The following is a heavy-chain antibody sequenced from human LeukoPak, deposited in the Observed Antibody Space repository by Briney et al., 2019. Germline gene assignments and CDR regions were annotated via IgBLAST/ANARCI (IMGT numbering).Heavy chain of an antibody. CDR2: IHYSGST. D-gene: IGHD6-13*01. Sequence: SETLSLTCTVSGGSINTGDYYSSWIRQHPGKGLEWIGYIHYSGSTYYNPSLRSRVTISGDTSKNQFSLKLSSVTAADTAVYYCARDRIAAAGTRYYYGMDVWGQGTTVTVSS. CDR1: GGSINTGDYY. J-gene: IGHJ6*02. V-gene: IGHV4-31*03. CDR3: ARDRIAAAGTRYYYGMDV.